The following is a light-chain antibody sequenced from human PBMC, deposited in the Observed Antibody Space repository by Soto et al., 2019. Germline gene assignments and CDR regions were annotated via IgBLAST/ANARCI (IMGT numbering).Light chain of an antibody. J-gene: IGKJ4*01. V-gene: IGKV3-15*01. CDR3: QHYSDWPLT. Sequence: EIVMTQSPATLSVSPGERATLSCRASQTLYNNLAWYQQKLGQAPRLLIYGASARATDIPARFSGSGSGTEFTLTISGLQSEDFAIYYCQHYSDWPLTVGGGTKVEIK. CDR1: QTLYNN. CDR2: GAS.